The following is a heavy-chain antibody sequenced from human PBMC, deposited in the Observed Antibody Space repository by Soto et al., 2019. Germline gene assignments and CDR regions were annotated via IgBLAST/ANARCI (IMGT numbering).Heavy chain of an antibody. Sequence: QVQLVQSGAEVKKPGASVKVSCKASGYPFTSYYMHWVRQAPGQGLEWMGIINPSGGSTSYAQKFQGRVTMTRDTSTSTVYMELSSLRSEDTAVYYCARGTSMVRGGMALGYGMDVWGQGTTVTVSS. D-gene: IGHD3-10*01. V-gene: IGHV1-46*01. CDR2: INPSGGST. CDR3: ARGTSMVRGGMALGYGMDV. J-gene: IGHJ6*02. CDR1: GYPFTSYY.